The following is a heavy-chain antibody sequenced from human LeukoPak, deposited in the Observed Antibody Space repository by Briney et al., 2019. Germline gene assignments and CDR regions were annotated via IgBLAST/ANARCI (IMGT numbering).Heavy chain of an antibody. J-gene: IGHJ4*02. V-gene: IGHV3-53*01. CDR3: VRDNPRCCGVVPANIDDY. D-gene: IGHD2-15*01. Sequence: PGGSLRLSCAASGFTISSNFMSWVRQAPGKGLECVSVIYSRGGTYYADSVQGRFTISRDNAKNSLYLQMNSLRAEDTAVYYCVRDNPRCCGVVPANIDDYWGQGTLVTVSS. CDR2: IYSRGGT. CDR1: GFTISSNF.